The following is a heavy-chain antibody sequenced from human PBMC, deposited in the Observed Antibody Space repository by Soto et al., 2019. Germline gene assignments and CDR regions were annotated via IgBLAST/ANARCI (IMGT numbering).Heavy chain of an antibody. J-gene: IGHJ4*02. D-gene: IGHD3-10*01. CDR3: ERDRASGSSYLLDY. V-gene: IGHV1-8*01. CDR2: INPNSGNI. Sequence: ASVKVSCKASGHTFTTQDITWVRQATGHGLEWMGWINPNSGNIGYAQRFQGRVTMTRDTAIRTAYMEVSSLRFDDTAVYYCERDRASGSSYLLDYWGQGTLVTVS. CDR1: GHTFTTQD.